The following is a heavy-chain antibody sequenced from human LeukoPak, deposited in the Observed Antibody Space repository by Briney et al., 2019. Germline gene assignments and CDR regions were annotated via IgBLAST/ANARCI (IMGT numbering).Heavy chain of an antibody. CDR3: ARGLDSSGSYIDY. J-gene: IGHJ4*02. Sequence: GGSLRLSCAASGFTFSSYWMNWARQAPGKGLEWVAVIWYDGSNKYYADSVKGRFTISRDNSKNTLYLQMNSLRAEDTAVYYCARGLDSSGSYIDYWGQGTLVTVSS. V-gene: IGHV3-33*08. CDR2: IWYDGSNK. D-gene: IGHD3-22*01. CDR1: GFTFSSYW.